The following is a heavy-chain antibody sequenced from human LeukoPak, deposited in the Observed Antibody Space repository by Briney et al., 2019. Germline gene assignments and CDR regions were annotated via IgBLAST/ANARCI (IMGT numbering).Heavy chain of an antibody. CDR3: ATDGSGWSRSS. D-gene: IGHD6-19*01. V-gene: IGHV3-30*03. Sequence: QPGRSLRLSCAASGFTFSRHGMHWVRQAPGKGLEWVAVISYDGSNKYYADSVKGRFTISRDNSKNTLYLQMNSLRAEDTAIYYCATDGSGWSRSSWGQGTLVTVSS. CDR1: GFTFSRHG. J-gene: IGHJ5*02. CDR2: ISYDGSNK.